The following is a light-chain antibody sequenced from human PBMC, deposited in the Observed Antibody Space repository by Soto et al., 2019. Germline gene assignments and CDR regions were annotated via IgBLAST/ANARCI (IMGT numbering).Light chain of an antibody. CDR3: QQSYSTSVT. J-gene: IGKJ5*01. Sequence: IQMTQSPSSLSASVGDIVTITFRASQIISNYLNWYQQKPGKAPKLLIYAASSLQSGVPSRFSGSGSETDFALTISSLQPEDFATYYCQQSYSTSVTFGQGTRLEIK. CDR2: AAS. CDR1: QIISNY. V-gene: IGKV1-39*01.